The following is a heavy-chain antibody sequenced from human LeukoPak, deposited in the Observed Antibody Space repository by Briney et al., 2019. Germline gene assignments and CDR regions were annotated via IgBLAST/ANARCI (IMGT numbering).Heavy chain of an antibody. CDR3: AKGRDYGDS. V-gene: IGHV3-7*01. J-gene: IGHJ4*02. CDR2: INQDGREK. Sequence: PGGSLTLSCTVSGFTFSSYWMTWVRQVPGKGLRWVANINQDGREKYYMDSMKGRLNISRDNTENSVFLQLTSLRPEDTGIYFCAKGRDYGDSWGQGTLVAVSS. CDR1: GFTFSSYW.